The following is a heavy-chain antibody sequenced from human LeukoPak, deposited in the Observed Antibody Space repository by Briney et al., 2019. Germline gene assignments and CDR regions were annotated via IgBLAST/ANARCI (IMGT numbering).Heavy chain of an antibody. CDR1: GGSISSGDYY. Sequence: PSETLSLTCTVSGGSISSGDYYWSRIRQPPGKGLEWIGYIYYSGSTYYNPSLKSRVTISVDTSKNQFSLRLSSVTAADTAVYYCARDAWVASRAGGYVIWGQGTLVTVSS. D-gene: IGHD5-12*01. V-gene: IGHV4-30-4*08. J-gene: IGHJ4*02. CDR3: ARDAWVASRAGGYVI. CDR2: IYYSGST.